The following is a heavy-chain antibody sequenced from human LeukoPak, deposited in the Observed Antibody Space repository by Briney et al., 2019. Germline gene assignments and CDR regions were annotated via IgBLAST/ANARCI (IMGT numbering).Heavy chain of an antibody. V-gene: IGHV1-24*01. CDR1: GFIFSTYA. CDR3: ATITRPLLWFGEFESNWFDH. Sequence: GGSLRLSCAASGFIFSTYAFSWVRQAPGKGLEWMGGFDPEDGETIYAQKFQGRVTMTEDTSTDTAYMELSSLRSEDTAVYYCATITRPLLWFGEFESNWFDHWGQGTLVTVSS. J-gene: IGHJ5*02. CDR2: FDPEDGET. D-gene: IGHD3-10*01.